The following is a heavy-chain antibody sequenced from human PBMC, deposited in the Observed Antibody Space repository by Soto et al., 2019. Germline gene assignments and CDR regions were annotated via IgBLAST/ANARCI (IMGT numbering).Heavy chain of an antibody. J-gene: IGHJ5*02. V-gene: IGHV1-18*01. D-gene: IGHD5-12*01. CDR2: ISTYSGDT. CDR3: ARHHGPTTSENWFDH. Sequence: QVHLVQSGVEVKTPGASVKVSCQASGYTFFTYDISWVRQAPGKGLEWMGRISTYSGDTKYAQKFQGRVTMTTDTSTTTAYLELRSVRSDDPALYYCARHHGPTTSENWFDHWGQGTLVTVSS. CDR1: GYTFFTYD.